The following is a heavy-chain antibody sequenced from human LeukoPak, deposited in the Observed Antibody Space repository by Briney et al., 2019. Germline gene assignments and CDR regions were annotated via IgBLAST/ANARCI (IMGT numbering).Heavy chain of an antibody. CDR1: GYTFTGYY. CDR2: INPNSGGT. J-gene: IGHJ4*02. Sequence: ASVKVSCKASGYTFTGYYMHWVRQAPGQGLEWMGWINPNSGGTNYAQKFQGRVTMTRDTSISTAYMELSRLRSDDTAVYYCARALSPSFGELSAEWIDYWGQGTLVTVSS. CDR3: ARALSPSFGELSAEWIDY. V-gene: IGHV1-2*02. D-gene: IGHD3-10*01.